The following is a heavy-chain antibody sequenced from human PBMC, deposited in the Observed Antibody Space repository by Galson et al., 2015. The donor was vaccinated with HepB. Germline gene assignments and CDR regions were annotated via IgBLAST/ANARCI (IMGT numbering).Heavy chain of an antibody. Sequence: SLRLSCAASGFTFTSYFLHWVRQAPGKGLEGVAVISYDGSNKYYPDSVKGRFTISRDNSKNTLYLQMNSLRGEDTAVYYCARVRYKGAFDLWGQGTMVTVSS. J-gene: IGHJ3*01. CDR1: GFTFTSYF. CDR3: ARVRYKGAFDL. D-gene: IGHD5-12*01. V-gene: IGHV3-30*04. CDR2: ISYDGSNK.